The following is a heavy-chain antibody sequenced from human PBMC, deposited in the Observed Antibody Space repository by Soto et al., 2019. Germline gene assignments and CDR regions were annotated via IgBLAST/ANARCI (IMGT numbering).Heavy chain of an antibody. V-gene: IGHV3-21*02. J-gene: IGHJ6*03. CDR1: GFAFNTYS. Sequence: EVQLVESGGGLVKPGGSLRLSCTASGFAFNTYSMNWVRQAPGKGLEWVSSINEDSTYIYYADSLRGRITISRDNAKDSLFLQMNSLRPDDTAVYYCVRDLGRYFRSGYMDLSGDGAKVTVSS. CDR3: VRDLGRYFRSGYMDL. D-gene: IGHD3-9*01. CDR2: INEDSTYI.